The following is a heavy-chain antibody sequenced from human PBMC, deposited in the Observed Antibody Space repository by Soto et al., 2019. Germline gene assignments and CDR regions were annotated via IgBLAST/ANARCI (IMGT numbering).Heavy chain of an antibody. J-gene: IGHJ2*01. D-gene: IGHD2-15*01. Sequence: EVQLVESGGGLVQPGGSLRLSCAASGFTFSSYWMHWVRQAPGKGLVWVSRINSDGSNTNYADSVKGRFTISRDNAKNTLDLQMNSLRAEDTAVYYCARGGSLNWYFDLWGRGTLVTVSS. V-gene: IGHV3-74*01. CDR2: INSDGSNT. CDR1: GFTFSSYW. CDR3: ARGGSLNWYFDL.